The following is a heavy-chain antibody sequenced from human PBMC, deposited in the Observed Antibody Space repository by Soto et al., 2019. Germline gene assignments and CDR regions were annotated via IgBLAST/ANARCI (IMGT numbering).Heavy chain of an antibody. CDR2: IYYRGST. J-gene: IGHJ4*02. CDR3: ARETSSHYFAS. D-gene: IGHD6-19*01. CDR1: GASLSSGDYY. Sequence: QVQLQESGPGLVKPSETLSLTCTVSGASLSSGDYYWTWLRQPPGKGLEWIGYIYYRGSTKYNPSLKSRVTISVDTSKNQFSLKLSSVTAADTAVYYCARETSSHYFASWGQGTLFTVSS. V-gene: IGHV4-61*08.